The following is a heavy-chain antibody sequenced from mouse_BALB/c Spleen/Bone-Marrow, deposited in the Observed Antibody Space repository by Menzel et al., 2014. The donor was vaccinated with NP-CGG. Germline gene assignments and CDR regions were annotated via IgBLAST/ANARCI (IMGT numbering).Heavy chain of an antibody. J-gene: IGHJ2*01. V-gene: IGHV5-6*02. CDR1: GFTFSTYG. CDR3: ARQGGYFDY. CDR2: ISSGGSYT. Sequence: DVKLVESGGDLVKPGGSLKLSCAASGFTFSTYGMSWVRQTPDKRLEWVATISSGGSYTYYPDSVKGRFTISRDNAKNTLYLQMSSLKSEDTAMCYCARQGGYFDYWGQGTTLTVSS.